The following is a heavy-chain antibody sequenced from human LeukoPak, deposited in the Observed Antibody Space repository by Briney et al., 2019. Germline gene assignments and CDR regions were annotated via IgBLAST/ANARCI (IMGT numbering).Heavy chain of an antibody. V-gene: IGHV1-69*13. J-gene: IGHJ5*02. CDR2: IIPIFGTA. CDR1: GGTFSSYA. Sequence: ASVKVSCKASGGTFSSYAISWVRQAPGQGLEWMGGIIPIFGTANYAQKFQGRVTITADESTSTAYMELRSLRSDDTAVYYCARDPTDPHKGFDPWGQGTLVTVSS. CDR3: ARDPTDPHKGFDP.